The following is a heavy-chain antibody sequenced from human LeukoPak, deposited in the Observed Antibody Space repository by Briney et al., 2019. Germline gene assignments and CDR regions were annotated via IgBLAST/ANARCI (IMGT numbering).Heavy chain of an antibody. J-gene: IGHJ4*02. CDR1: GGFISSYY. V-gene: IGHV4-59*08. CDR3: ARGTWLSD. Sequence: SETLSLTCTVSGGFISSYYWSWIRQPPGKGLEWIGYIYYSGSTNYNPSLKSRVTISVDTSKNQFSLKLSSVTAADTAVYYCARGTWLSDWGQGTLVTVSS. D-gene: IGHD6-19*01. CDR2: IYYSGST.